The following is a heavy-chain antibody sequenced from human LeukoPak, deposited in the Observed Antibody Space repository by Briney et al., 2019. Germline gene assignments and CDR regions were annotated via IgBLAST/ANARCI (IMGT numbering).Heavy chain of an antibody. CDR3: ANTEWLADNFDY. CDR1: GFTFSSYA. J-gene: IGHJ4*02. D-gene: IGHD6-19*01. CDR2: ISGSGGST. V-gene: IGHV3-23*01. Sequence: GESLKISCKGSGFTFSSYAMSWVRQAPGKGLEWVSAISGSGGSTYYADSVKGRFTISRDNSKNTLYLQMNSLRAEDTAVYYCANTEWLADNFDYWGQGTLVTVSS.